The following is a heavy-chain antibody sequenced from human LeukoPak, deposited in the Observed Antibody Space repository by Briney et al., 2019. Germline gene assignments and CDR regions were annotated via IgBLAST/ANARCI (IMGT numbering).Heavy chain of an antibody. D-gene: IGHD2-15*01. CDR3: ARGIVVVVAATLSIWFDP. Sequence: GASVKVSCKASGYTFTGYYMHWVRQAPGQGLEWMGWINPNSGGTNYAQKFQGRVTMTRDTSISTAYMELSRLRSDDTAVYYCARGIVVVVAATLSIWFDPWGQGTLVTISS. CDR2: INPNSGGT. V-gene: IGHV1-2*02. CDR1: GYTFTGYY. J-gene: IGHJ5*02.